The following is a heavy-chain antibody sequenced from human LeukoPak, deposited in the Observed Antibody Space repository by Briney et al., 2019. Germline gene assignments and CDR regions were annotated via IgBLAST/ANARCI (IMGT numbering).Heavy chain of an antibody. J-gene: IGHJ4*02. CDR1: GYTFTSYD. CDR2: MNPNSGNT. CDR3: ARDQGSSWYEGNYFDY. V-gene: IGHV1-8*03. Sequence: ASVKVSCKASGYTFTSYDINWVRQATGQGLEWMGWMNPNSGNTGYAQKFQGRVTITRNTSISTAYMELSSLRSADTAVYYCARDQGSSWYEGNYFDYWGQGTLVTVSS. D-gene: IGHD6-13*01.